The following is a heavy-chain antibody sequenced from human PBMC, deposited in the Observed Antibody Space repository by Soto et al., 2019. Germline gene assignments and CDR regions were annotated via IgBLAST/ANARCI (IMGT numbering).Heavy chain of an antibody. J-gene: IGHJ5*02. V-gene: IGHV3-11*06. CDR1: GFTFSDYF. D-gene: IGHD2-2*01. Sequence: PGGSLRLSCATSGFTFSDYFMSWIRQAPGKGLEWVSFTSGSSDNIKYADSVKGRFTISRDNAKNSLYLQMNSLRAEDTAVYYCVRDSSRIVVVPRVDGDNWLEPWGQGT. CDR2: TSGSSDNI. CDR3: VRDSSRIVVVPRVDGDNWLEP.